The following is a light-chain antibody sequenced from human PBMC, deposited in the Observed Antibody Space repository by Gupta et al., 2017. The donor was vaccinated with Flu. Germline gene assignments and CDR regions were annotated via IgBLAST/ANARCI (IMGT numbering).Light chain of an antibody. CDR2: AAS. J-gene: IGKJ1*01. CDR3: QQSYSTPRT. CDR1: QSISSY. Sequence: DIQMTQSPSSLSASVGDRVTITCRASQSISSYLNWYQQKPGKAPKLLIYAASSLQSGVPSRFSGSGSGTDFTLTIISLQPEDFATYYCQQSYSTPRTCGQGTKVEIK. V-gene: IGKV1-39*01.